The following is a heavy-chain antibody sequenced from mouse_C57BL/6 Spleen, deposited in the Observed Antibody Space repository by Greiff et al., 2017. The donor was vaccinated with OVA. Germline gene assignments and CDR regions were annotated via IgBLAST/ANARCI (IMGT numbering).Heavy chain of an antibody. J-gene: IGHJ2*01. V-gene: IGHV14-4*01. Sequence: EVQLKESGAELVRPGASVKLSCTASGFNIKDDYMHWVKQRPEQGLEWIGWIDPENGDTEYASKFQGKATITADTSSNTAYLQLSSLTSEDTAVYYCTRYRVPGDYWGQGTTLTVSS. CDR1: GFNIKDDY. CDR2: IDPENGDT. D-gene: IGHD2-14*01. CDR3: TRYRVPGDY.